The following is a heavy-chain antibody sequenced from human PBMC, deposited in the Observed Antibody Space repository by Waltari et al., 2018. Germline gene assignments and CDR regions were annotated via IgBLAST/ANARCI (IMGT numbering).Heavy chain of an antibody. CDR1: GFTFTSYS. CDR2: SGSSSGFR. D-gene: IGHD6-19*01. V-gene: IGHV3-21*06. Sequence: EVQLVESGGGLVKPGGSLTLSCAASGFTFTSYSMSWVRQVPGKGVEWGASSGSSSGFRSYADSVRGRFTISRDNDNNSLRLQMNSLRVDDTAVYYCVRDQWLAYYNNMDVWGQGTTVTVSS. J-gene: IGHJ6*02. CDR3: VRDQWLAYYNNMDV.